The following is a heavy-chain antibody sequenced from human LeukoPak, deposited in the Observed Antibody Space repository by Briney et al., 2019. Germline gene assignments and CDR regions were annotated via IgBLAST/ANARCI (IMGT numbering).Heavy chain of an antibody. J-gene: IGHJ4*02. D-gene: IGHD2-2*01. Sequence: SETLSLTCAVYGGSLYSYYWGWLRHPPGRGLEWVGEINHSGRTNHNPSLKSRVTISVDTSKNQFSRKLSSVTAADTAVYYCVRLVKCQLLRYYFDYWGQGTLVTVSS. V-gene: IGHV4-34*01. CDR1: GGSLYSYY. CDR2: INHSGRT. CDR3: VRLVKCQLLRYYFDY.